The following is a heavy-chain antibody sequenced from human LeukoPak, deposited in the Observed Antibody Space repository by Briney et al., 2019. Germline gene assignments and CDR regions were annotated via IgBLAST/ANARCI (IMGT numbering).Heavy chain of an antibody. V-gene: IGHV4-59*08. CDR3: ARLSIVGATNFDY. CDR2: IYYGGST. CDR1: GASITSYY. D-gene: IGHD1-26*01. J-gene: IGHJ4*02. Sequence: SETLSLTCTVSGASITSYYWSWIRQPPGKGLEWIGYIYYGGSTTYKPSLKSRVTISVDTSKNQFSLKLSSVTAADTAVYYCARLSIVGATNFDYWGQGTLVTVSS.